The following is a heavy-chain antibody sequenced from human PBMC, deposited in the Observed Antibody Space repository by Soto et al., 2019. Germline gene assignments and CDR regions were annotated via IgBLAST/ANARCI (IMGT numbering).Heavy chain of an antibody. Sequence: PGGSLRLSCAASGFTFSSYWMSWVRQAPGKGLEWVANIKQDGSEKYYVDSVKGRFTISRDNAKNSLYLQMNSLRAEDTAVYYCARGILEFIAVAGTPGDYYYYGMDVWGKGTTVTVSS. CDR1: GFTFSSYW. CDR2: IKQDGSEK. CDR3: ARGILEFIAVAGTPGDYYYYGMDV. V-gene: IGHV3-7*04. J-gene: IGHJ6*04. D-gene: IGHD6-19*01.